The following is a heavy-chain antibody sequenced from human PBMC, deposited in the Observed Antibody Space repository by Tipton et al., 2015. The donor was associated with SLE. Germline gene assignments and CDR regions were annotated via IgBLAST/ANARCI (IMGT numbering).Heavy chain of an antibody. CDR1: GFSISSDFF. CDR3: ARASKGSRVTPAGVYFDS. V-gene: IGHV4-38-2*01. D-gene: IGHD4-17*01. Sequence: TLSLTCAVSGFSISSDFFWAWIRQPPGKGLGWIATMDGGTTYSKPSLKNRVAMSVDTSKNQFSLRLNSMTAADTAVYYCARASKGSRVTPAGVYFDSWGQGTLVTVSS. J-gene: IGHJ4*02. CDR2: MDGGTT.